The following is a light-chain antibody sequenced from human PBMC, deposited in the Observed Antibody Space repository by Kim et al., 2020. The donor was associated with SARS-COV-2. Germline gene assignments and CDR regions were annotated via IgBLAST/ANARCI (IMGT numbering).Light chain of an antibody. CDR2: GAS. V-gene: IGKV3-15*01. CDR3: QQYNSWPPNT. CDR1: QSVSGN. J-gene: IGKJ2*01. Sequence: EIVMTQSPATLSVSPGDRATLSCRASQSVSGNLAWYQQKPGQAPSLLIYGASTRATGVPARFSGSGSETEFTLTISSLQPEDFAVYYCQQYNSWPPNTFGPGTKLEI.